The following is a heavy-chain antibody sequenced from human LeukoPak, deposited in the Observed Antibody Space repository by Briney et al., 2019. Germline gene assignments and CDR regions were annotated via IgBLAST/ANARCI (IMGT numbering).Heavy chain of an antibody. CDR3: ASDEGNYFYY. V-gene: IGHV3-21*01. CDR2: ISRNSTYI. CDR1: GFTFSSYI. J-gene: IGHJ4*02. Sequence: PGVSLRLSCAASGFTFSSYIMNWVRQAPGKGLEWVASISRNSTYIHYADSVKGRFTISRDNARNSLFLQMKSLSGEDTPVYYCASDEGNYFYYWGQGTLVTGSS.